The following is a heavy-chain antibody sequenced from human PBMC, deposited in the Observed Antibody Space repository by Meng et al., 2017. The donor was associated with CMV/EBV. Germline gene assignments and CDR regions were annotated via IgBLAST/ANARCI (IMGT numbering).Heavy chain of an antibody. J-gene: IGHJ4*02. CDR3: ARGDSSGSIDY. D-gene: IGHD3-22*01. CDR1: GFTFSSYS. V-gene: IGHV3-21*01. CDR2: ISSSSSYI. Sequence: GESLKISCAASGFTFSSYSMNWVRQAPGKGLEWVSSISSSSSYIYYADSVKGRFTISRDNAKNSLYLQMNSLRAEDTAVYYCARGDSSGSIDYWGQGTLVTVSS.